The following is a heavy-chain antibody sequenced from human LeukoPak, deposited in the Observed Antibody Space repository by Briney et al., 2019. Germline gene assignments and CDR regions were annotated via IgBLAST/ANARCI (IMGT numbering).Heavy chain of an antibody. D-gene: IGHD1-1*01. Sequence: GGSLRLSCAASGFTFSSYAMSWVRQAPGKGLGWVSAISGSGGSTYYADSVKGRFTISRDNSKNTLYLQMNSLRAEDTAVYYCAKGTGQLGFYYFDYWGQGTLVTVSS. V-gene: IGHV3-23*01. CDR2: ISGSGGST. CDR3: AKGTGQLGFYYFDY. J-gene: IGHJ4*02. CDR1: GFTFSSYA.